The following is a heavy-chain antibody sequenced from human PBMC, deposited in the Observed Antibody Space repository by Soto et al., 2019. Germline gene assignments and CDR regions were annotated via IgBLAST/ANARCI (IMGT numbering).Heavy chain of an antibody. D-gene: IGHD6-13*01. Sequence: GGSLRLSCAASGFIFNSYCMNWVRQAPGKGLEWVSYISSSSSSIYYADSVKGRFTISRDNSKNTLYLQMNSLRAEDTAVYYCALDFLRGLAAAGFDYWGQGTLVTVSS. J-gene: IGHJ4*02. V-gene: IGHV3-48*01. CDR2: ISSSSSSI. CDR1: GFIFNSYC. CDR3: ALDFLRGLAAAGFDY.